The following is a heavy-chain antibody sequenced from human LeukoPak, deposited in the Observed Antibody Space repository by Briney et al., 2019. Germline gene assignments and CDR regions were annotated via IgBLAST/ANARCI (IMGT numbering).Heavy chain of an antibody. V-gene: IGHV4-39*07. J-gene: IGHJ3*02. CDR1: GGSISSSGYY. D-gene: IGHD6-6*01. CDR3: AREGSSSNYDAFGI. CDR2: IYFSGST. Sequence: SETLSLTCTVSGGSISSSGYYWGWTRQPPGKGLEWIGSIYFSGSTHYNPSLKSRVTISVDTSKKQFSLKLSSVTAADTAVYYCAREGSSSNYDAFGIWGQGTMVTVSS.